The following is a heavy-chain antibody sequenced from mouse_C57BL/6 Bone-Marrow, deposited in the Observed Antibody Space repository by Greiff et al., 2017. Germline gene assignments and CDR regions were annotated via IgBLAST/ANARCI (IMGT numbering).Heavy chain of an antibody. D-gene: IGHD2-1*01. CDR1: GYTFTDYE. CDR2: IDPETGGT. J-gene: IGHJ1*03. V-gene: IGHV1-15*01. Sequence: VQLQQSGAELVRPGASVTLSCTASGYTFTDYEMHWVKQTPVHGLEWIGAIDPETGGTAYNQKFKGKAILTADKSSSTAYMELRSLTSEDSAVYYCTRGSFYPYWYFDVWGTGTTVTVSS. CDR3: TRGSFYPYWYFDV.